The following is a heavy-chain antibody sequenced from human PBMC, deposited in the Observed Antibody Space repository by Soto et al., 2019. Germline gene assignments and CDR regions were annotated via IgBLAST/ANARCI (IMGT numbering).Heavy chain of an antibody. Sequence: SETLSLTCTVSGGSISSSSYYWGWIRQPPGKGLEWIGSIYYSGSTYYNPSLKRRVTISVDTSKNQFSLKLSSLTAADTAVYYCARHLGGPIAAAGNCYFDYWGQGTLVTVSS. CDR1: GGSISSSSYY. V-gene: IGHV4-39*01. CDR3: ARHLGGPIAAAGNCYFDY. CDR2: IYYSGST. J-gene: IGHJ4*02. D-gene: IGHD6-13*01.